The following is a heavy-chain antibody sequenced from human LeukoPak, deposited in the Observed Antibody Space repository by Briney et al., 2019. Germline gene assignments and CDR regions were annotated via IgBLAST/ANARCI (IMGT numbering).Heavy chain of an antibody. J-gene: IGHJ4*02. V-gene: IGHV4-59*01. Sequence: SETLSLTCTVSGGSISNYWWSWIRQPPGKGLEWIGYVFDSGSTNYNPSLKSRVTISVDTSKKQFSLKVSSVTAADTAVYYCARGYSSSWNYLDYWGQGTLVTVSS. CDR3: ARGYSSSWNYLDY. CDR2: VFDSGST. CDR1: GGSISNYW. D-gene: IGHD6-13*01.